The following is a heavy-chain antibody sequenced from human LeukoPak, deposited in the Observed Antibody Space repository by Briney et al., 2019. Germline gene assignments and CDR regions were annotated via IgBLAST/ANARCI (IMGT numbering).Heavy chain of an antibody. V-gene: IGHV1-69*13. D-gene: IGHD4-17*01. J-gene: IGHJ5*02. CDR3: ARDGDYGDYSWFDP. CDR2: IIPIFGTA. CDR1: GGTFSSYA. Sequence: ASVKVSCKASGGTFSSYAISWVRQAPGQVLEWMGGIIPIFGTANYAQKFQGRVTITADESTSTAYMELSSLRSEDTAVYYCARDGDYGDYSWFDPWGQGTLVTVSS.